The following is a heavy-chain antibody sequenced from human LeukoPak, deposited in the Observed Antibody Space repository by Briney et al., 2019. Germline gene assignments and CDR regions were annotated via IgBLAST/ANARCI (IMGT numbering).Heavy chain of an antibody. Sequence: SETLSLTCGVFGGSFSGYYWTWLRQPPGKGLEWIGQINHRGSSHYNPSLRSRVTISVDTSKTQFSLKLTSVTAADTAVCYCARDKFCSDTGSCNIGLFDFWGQGALVTVSS. D-gene: IGHD2-15*01. CDR1: GGSFSGYY. J-gene: IGHJ4*02. CDR2: INHRGSS. CDR3: ARDKFCSDTGSCNIGLFDF. V-gene: IGHV4-34*01.